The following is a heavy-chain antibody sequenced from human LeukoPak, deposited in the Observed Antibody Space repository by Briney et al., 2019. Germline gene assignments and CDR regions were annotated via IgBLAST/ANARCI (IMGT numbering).Heavy chain of an antibody. D-gene: IGHD6-19*01. V-gene: IGHV3-30*04. CDR2: ISYDGSNK. CDR1: GFTFSSYA. Sequence: GGSLRLSCAASGFTFSSYAMHWVRQAPGKGLGWVAVISYDGSNKYYADSVKGRFTISRDNSKNTLYLQMNSLRAEDTAVYYCARVAYSSGWSVFDYWGQGTLVTVSS. CDR3: ARVAYSSGWSVFDY. J-gene: IGHJ4*02.